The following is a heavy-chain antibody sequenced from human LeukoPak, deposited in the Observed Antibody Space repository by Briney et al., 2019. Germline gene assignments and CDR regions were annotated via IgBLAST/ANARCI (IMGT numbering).Heavy chain of an antibody. CDR1: GGSLSTSDNY. D-gene: IGHD6-13*01. Sequence: SETLSLTCIVSGGSLSTSDNYWSWIRQPAGKGLEWIGRMYTSGSTNYNPSLKSRVTISVDTSKNQFSLKLSSVTAADTAVYYCARSSSSWPREIDYWGQGTLVTVSS. V-gene: IGHV4-61*02. CDR3: ARSSSSWPREIDY. CDR2: MYTSGST. J-gene: IGHJ4*02.